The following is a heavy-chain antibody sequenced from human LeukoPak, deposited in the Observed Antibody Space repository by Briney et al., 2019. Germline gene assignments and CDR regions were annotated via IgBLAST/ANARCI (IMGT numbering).Heavy chain of an antibody. CDR2: IYTSEST. CDR1: GGSISSGSYY. J-gene: IGHJ4*02. D-gene: IGHD6-19*01. CDR3: ARREAVAGGLIFDS. Sequence: SETLSLTCTVSGGSISSGSYYWSWIRQPAGKGLEWIGRIYTSESTNYNPSLKSRITISVDTSKNQFSLNLTSVTAADTAVYYCARREAVAGGLIFDSWGQGTLVTVSS. V-gene: IGHV4-61*02.